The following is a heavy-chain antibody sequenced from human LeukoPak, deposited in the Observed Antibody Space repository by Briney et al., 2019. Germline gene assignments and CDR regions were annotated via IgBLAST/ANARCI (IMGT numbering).Heavy chain of an antibody. CDR1: GFIYNTYT. D-gene: IGHD3-10*02. Sequence: TGGSLRLSCAASGFIYNTYTMSWVRQTSGKGLEWVASIRSSGSSMYYADSVKGRFTISRDNSKNTLYLQMNSLRAEDTAVYYCARDVRGQHYYYYGMDVWGQGTTVTVSS. CDR2: IRSSGSSM. J-gene: IGHJ6*02. V-gene: IGHV3-21*01. CDR3: ARDVRGQHYYYYGMDV.